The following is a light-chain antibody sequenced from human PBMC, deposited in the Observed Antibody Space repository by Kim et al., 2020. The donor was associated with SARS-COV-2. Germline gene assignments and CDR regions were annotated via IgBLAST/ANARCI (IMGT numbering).Light chain of an antibody. CDR2: GAS. Sequence: SPGARATLSCRASQGVSSSYLAWYQHKPGQAPRLLIYGASNRATGIPERFSGSGSGTDFTLTISRLEPEDFAVYYCQQYGSSPRTFGQGTKVDIK. CDR1: QGVSSSY. CDR3: QQYGSSPRT. V-gene: IGKV3-20*01. J-gene: IGKJ1*01.